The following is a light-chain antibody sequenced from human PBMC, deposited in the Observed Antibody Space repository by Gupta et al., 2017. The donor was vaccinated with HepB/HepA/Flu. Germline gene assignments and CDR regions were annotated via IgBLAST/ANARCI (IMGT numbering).Light chain of an antibody. CDR2: KES. Sequence: SSALTQPPSVSVSPGPTARITCSGDAWTNKYAYWYQQKPAQAPVLVIYKESERRSGIPERFSGSSSATTATLTISGVQAEDEADYYCHSADSSGTYVVFGGGTKLTVL. J-gene: IGLJ2*01. CDR3: HSADSSGTYVV. CDR1: AWTNKY. V-gene: IGLV3-25*02.